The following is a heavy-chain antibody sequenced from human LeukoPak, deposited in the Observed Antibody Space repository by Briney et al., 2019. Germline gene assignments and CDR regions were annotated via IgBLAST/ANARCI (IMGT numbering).Heavy chain of an antibody. CDR3: ARERPGSLDY. J-gene: IGHJ4*02. CDR2: VSYSGST. V-gene: IGHV4-59*01. CDR1: GGSISNYY. D-gene: IGHD1-1*01. Sequence: PSETLSLTCTVSGGSISNYYWNWIRQPPGKGLEWIGYVSYSGSTNYNPSLKSRVTISLYTSKNQFSLILNSVTAADTAVYYCARERPGSLDYWGQGTLVTVSS.